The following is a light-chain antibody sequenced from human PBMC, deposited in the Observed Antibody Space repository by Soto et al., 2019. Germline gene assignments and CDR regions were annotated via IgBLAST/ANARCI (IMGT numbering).Light chain of an antibody. V-gene: IGKV3-20*01. CDR1: QSVSSSY. J-gene: IGKJ1*01. CDR3: QQYDNSPQT. CDR2: GAS. Sequence: EIVLTQSPGTLSLSPGERATLSCRASQSVSSSYLAWYQQKPGQAPRLLIYGASSRATGIPDRFSGSGSGTDFPLTISRLEPEDFAVYYCQQYDNSPQTFGQGTKVEIK.